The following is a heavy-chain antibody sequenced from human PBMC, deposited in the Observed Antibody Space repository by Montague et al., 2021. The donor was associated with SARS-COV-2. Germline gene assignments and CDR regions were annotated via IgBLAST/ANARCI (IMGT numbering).Heavy chain of an antibody. CDR1: GFTVNSNY. CDR2: IYSGGDT. J-gene: IGHJ3*02. Sequence: SLRLSCAASGFTVNSNYMSWVRQAPGKGLEWVALIYSGGDTTYAVSVRDRFTISRDNSKNTLYLQMNSLRVEDTAVFYCARGGVGATWAFDIWGQGTMGTVSS. V-gene: IGHV3-53*01. CDR3: ARGGVGATWAFDI. D-gene: IGHD1-26*01.